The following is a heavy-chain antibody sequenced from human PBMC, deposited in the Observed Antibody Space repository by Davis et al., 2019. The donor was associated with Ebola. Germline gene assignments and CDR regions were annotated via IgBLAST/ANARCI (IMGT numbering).Heavy chain of an antibody. Sequence: SVTVSRQASGYTFTDYNIHWMRQPPGQGLEWLGRVILKSGATNYAQKFQGRVTMTRDTSISTAYMELSSLTSDDTAVYFCTRGHNYGHDYWGQGTLVTVSS. V-gene: IGHV1-2*06. D-gene: IGHD5-18*01. CDR3: TRGHNYGHDY. J-gene: IGHJ4*02. CDR2: VILKSGAT. CDR1: GYTFTDYN.